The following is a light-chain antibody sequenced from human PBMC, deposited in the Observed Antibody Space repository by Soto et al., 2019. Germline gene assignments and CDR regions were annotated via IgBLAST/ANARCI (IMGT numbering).Light chain of an antibody. CDR3: QSYDSSLSGSYV. J-gene: IGLJ1*01. CDR1: SSNIGAGYD. V-gene: IGLV1-40*01. Sequence: SALPQPPSVSVTPGQKVIISCTGRSSNIGAGYDVHWYQQLPGTAPKLLIYGNSNRPSGVPDRFSGSKSGTSASLAITGLQAEDEADYYCQSYDSSLSGSYVFGTGNKVPVL. CDR2: GNS.